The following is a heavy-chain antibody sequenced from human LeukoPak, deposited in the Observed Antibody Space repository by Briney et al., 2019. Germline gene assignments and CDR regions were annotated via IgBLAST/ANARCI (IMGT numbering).Heavy chain of an antibody. J-gene: IGHJ4*02. CDR1: GFSFSDSG. CDR3: ARVVHFDWLSLY. D-gene: IGHD3-9*01. V-gene: IGHV3-73*01. Sequence: PGGSLRLSCAASGFSFSDSGMHWVRQASGKGLEWVGHIRSKADSYATVYAASVKGRFTITRDDSENTAYLQMNSLKTEDTAVYYCARVVHFDWLSLYWGQGTLVTVSS. CDR2: IRSKADSYAT.